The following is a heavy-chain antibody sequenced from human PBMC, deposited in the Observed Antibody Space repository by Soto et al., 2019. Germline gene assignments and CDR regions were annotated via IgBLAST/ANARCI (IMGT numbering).Heavy chain of an antibody. D-gene: IGHD1-26*01. Sequence: SETLSLTCTVSGGSISSSSYYWGWIRQPPGKGLEWIGSIYYSGSTYYNPSLKSRVTISVDTSKNQFSLKLSSVTAADTAVYYCARLRSGSYYTPEYLQHWGQGTLVTVSS. CDR1: GGSISSSSYY. J-gene: IGHJ1*01. CDR2: IYYSGST. V-gene: IGHV4-39*01. CDR3: ARLRSGSYYTPEYLQH.